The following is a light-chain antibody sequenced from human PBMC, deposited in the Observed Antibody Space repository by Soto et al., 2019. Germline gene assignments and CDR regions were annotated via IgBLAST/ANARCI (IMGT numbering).Light chain of an antibody. V-gene: IGKV3-20*01. CDR3: QQYASSPWT. Sequence: ESVLTQSPDTLSLSPGERATLSCRASQSVSSSYLVWYQQKPGQAPRLLIYGASSRATGIPDRFSGSGSGTDFTLTISSLEPEDFALYYCQQYASSPWTFGQGTKVEI. CDR2: GAS. J-gene: IGKJ1*01. CDR1: QSVSSSY.